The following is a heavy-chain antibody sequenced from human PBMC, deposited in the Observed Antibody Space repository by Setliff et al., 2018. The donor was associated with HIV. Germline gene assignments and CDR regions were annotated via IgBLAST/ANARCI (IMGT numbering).Heavy chain of an antibody. J-gene: IGHJ4*02. CDR3: ARDPGYTSGSTFHFDY. V-gene: IGHV4-4*07. Sequence: PSETLSLTCTVPGGSISTYYWNWIRQPAGKGLEWIGRIYSSGSTNHNPSLKSRVTMSVDTSKNQFSLSLSSVTAADTAVYFCARDPGYTSGSTFHFDYWGQGTLVTVSS. CDR2: IYSSGST. D-gene: IGHD5-18*01. CDR1: GGSISTYY.